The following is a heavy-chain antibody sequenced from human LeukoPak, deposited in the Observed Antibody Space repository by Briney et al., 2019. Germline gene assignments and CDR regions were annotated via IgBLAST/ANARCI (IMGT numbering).Heavy chain of an antibody. J-gene: IGHJ3*01. CDR2: IYYSGST. Sequence: SETLSLTCAVSGGSISSYYWSWIRQPPGKGLEWIGYIYYSGSTNYNPSLKSRVTISVDTSKNQFSLKLSSVTAADTAVYYCARAIRDYYDSSGYTHDAFDVWGQGTMVTVSS. CDR1: GGSISSYY. CDR3: ARAIRDYYDSSGYTHDAFDV. V-gene: IGHV4-59*12. D-gene: IGHD3-22*01.